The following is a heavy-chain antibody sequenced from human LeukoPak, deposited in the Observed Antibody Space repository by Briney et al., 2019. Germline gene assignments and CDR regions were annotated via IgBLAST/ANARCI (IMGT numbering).Heavy chain of an antibody. J-gene: IGHJ4*02. CDR2: INHSGST. D-gene: IGHD2-15*01. V-gene: IGHV4-34*01. CDR3: ARAGDCSGGSCYQYYFDH. CDR1: GGSFSGYY. Sequence: PSETLSLTCAVYGGSFSGYYWSWIRQPPGKGLEWIGEINHSGSTNYNPSLKSRVTISVDTSKNQFSLKLSSVTAADTAVYYCARAGDCSGGSCYQYYFDHWGQGTLVTVSS.